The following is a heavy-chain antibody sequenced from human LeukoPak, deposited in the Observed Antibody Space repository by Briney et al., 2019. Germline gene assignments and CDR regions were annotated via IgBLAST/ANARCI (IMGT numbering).Heavy chain of an antibody. Sequence: GGSLRLSCAASRFTFSSYSMNWVRQAPGKGLEWVSSISSSSSYIYYADSVKGRFTISRDNAKNSLYLQMNSLRAEDTAVYYCARDRGIVVVSNWFDPWGQGTLVTVSS. CDR1: RFTFSSYS. V-gene: IGHV3-21*01. D-gene: IGHD2-21*01. CDR2: ISSSSSYI. CDR3: ARDRGIVVVSNWFDP. J-gene: IGHJ5*02.